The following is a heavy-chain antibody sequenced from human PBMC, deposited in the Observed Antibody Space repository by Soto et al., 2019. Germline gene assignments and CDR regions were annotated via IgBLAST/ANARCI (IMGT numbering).Heavy chain of an antibody. CDR3: ASQQVDASYFHYGMGG. J-gene: IGHJ6*02. Sequence: SETLSLTCTVSSGSISGDSYYCHWIRPPPGKGLEWFGSIYYSGATYINPSLRRRVTISLDTSKNQFSLRLSSVTAADTAVFYCASQQVDASYFHYGMGGWGQGTAVIVSS. V-gene: IGHV4-39*01. CDR2: IYYSGAT. CDR1: SGSISGDSYY.